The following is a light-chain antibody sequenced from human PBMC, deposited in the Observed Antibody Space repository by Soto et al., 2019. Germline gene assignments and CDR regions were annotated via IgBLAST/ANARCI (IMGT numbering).Light chain of an antibody. Sequence: DLQMTQSPSTLSASVGDRVTITCLASQSISEWLAWYQQKPGRAAKLLIYHASRLGTGVPSRFSGRGCGTEFTLTLNSLQPDDFGTYYCKPYNNMSTFGQGHKVDLK. V-gene: IGKV1-5*01. J-gene: IGKJ1*01. CDR2: HAS. CDR3: KPYNNMST. CDR1: QSISEW.